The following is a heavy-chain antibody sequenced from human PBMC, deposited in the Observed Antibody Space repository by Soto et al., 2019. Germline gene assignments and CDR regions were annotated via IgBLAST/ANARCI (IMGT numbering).Heavy chain of an antibody. CDR2: IIPIFGTA. CDR1: GGTFSSYA. Sequence: QVQLVQSGAEVKKPGSSVKVSCKASGGTFSSYAISWVRQAPGQGLEWMGGIIPIFGTANYAQKFQGRVTITADESTSTAYMELSSLRSEDTAVYYCAKTLSGVVAARYYYYGMDVWGQGTTVTVSS. CDR3: AKTLSGVVAARYYYYGMDV. V-gene: IGHV1-69*01. D-gene: IGHD2-15*01. J-gene: IGHJ6*02.